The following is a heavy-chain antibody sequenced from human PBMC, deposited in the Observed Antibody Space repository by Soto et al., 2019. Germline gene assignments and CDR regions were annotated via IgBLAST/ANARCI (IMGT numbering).Heavy chain of an antibody. CDR1: GYSFTNYG. CDR2: ISPYNHNT. CDR3: ARDQSFGRNYYYGIGL. D-gene: IGHD3-10*01. Sequence: QVQLVQSGPEVKKPGASVKVSCKASGYSFTNYGITWVRQAPGQGLEWVGWISPYNHNTSYAPRLLGRVTLTSDTSTTTVYIELRSLRSDDSAMYYGARDQSFGRNYYYGIGLWGQGTTVTVSS. V-gene: IGHV1-18*01. J-gene: IGHJ6*02.